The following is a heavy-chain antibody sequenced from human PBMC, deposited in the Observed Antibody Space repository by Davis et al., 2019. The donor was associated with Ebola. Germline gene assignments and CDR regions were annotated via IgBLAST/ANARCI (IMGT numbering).Heavy chain of an antibody. CDR2: ISSSGSTI. Sequence: PGGSLRLSCAASGFTFSSYEMNWVRQAPGKGLEWVSYISSSGSTIYYADSVKGRFTISRDNAKNSLYLQMNSLRAEDTAVYYCARDQGCSGGSCYSPNYFDYWGQGTLVTVSS. CDR3: ARDQGCSGGSCYSPNYFDY. V-gene: IGHV3-48*03. D-gene: IGHD2-15*01. J-gene: IGHJ4*02. CDR1: GFTFSSYE.